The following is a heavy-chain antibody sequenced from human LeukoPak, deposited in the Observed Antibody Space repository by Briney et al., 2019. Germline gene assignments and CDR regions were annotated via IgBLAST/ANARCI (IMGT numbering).Heavy chain of an antibody. J-gene: IGHJ3*02. Sequence: SVKVSCEASGGTFSSYAISWVRQAPGQGLEWMGGIIPIFGTANYAQKFQGRVTITADESTSTAYMELSSLRSEDMAVYYCARXRAXYHYDSNAFDIWGQGTMVTVSS. CDR1: GGTFSSYA. CDR2: IIPIFGTA. D-gene: IGHD3-3*01. V-gene: IGHV1-69*13. CDR3: ARXRAXYHYDSNAFDI.